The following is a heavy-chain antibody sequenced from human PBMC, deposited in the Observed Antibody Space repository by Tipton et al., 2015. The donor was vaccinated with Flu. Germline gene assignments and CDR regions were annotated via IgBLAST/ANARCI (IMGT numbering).Heavy chain of an antibody. CDR1: GGSISSYY. CDR3: ARDSANTPRAPHY. Sequence: TLSLTCTVSGGSISSYYWTWIRQSPGKGLEWIGYGYYSGTTNYNPSLKGRVSISVDTSKNQFSLKLSSVTAADTAVYYCARDSANTPRAPHYWGQGTLVTVSS. V-gene: IGHV4-59*01. CDR2: GYYSGTT. D-gene: IGHD5-18*01. J-gene: IGHJ4*02.